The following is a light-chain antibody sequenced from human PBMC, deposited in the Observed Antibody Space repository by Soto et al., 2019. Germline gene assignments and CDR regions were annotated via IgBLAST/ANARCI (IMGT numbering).Light chain of an antibody. V-gene: IGKV3D-15*01. CDR3: QQYNGWPLT. CDR1: QRVDSN. Sequence: EIVMTQSPASRPGPQAAGATLSCRASQRVDSNLAWYQQKPGQAPRLLMYGVSSRPTGIPDRFSGSGSGTEFTLTIISLQSEDSAVYYCQQYNGWPLTFGGGTKVDIK. CDR2: GVS. J-gene: IGKJ4*01.